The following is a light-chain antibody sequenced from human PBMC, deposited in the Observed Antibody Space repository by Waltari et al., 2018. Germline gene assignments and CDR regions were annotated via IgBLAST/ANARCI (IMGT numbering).Light chain of an antibody. Sequence: QSALTQPRPVSGSPGQAAPISCTGTSSDVGGYNYVTWYHQPPGKAPKLMIYDVSKRPSGVPDRFSGSKSGNTASLTISGLQAEDEADYSCCSYAGSDTLVFGGGTKLTVL. V-gene: IGLV2-11*01. CDR2: DVS. CDR3: CSYAGSDTLV. J-gene: IGLJ2*01. CDR1: SSDVGGYNY.